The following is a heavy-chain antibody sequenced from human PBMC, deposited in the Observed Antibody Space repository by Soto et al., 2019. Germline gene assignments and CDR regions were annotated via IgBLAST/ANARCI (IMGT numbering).Heavy chain of an antibody. CDR2: IYYSGST. Sequence: QVQLQESGPGLVKPSETLSLTCTVSGGSISSYYWSWIRQPPGKGLEWIGYIYYSGSTNYNPSLKSSVTISVDTSKNQFSLNLSSVNAADTAVYYCARHMIGYDDFWSGYYPPCYDYMHVWGKGTTVTVSS. CDR3: ARHMIGYDDFWSGYYPPCYDYMHV. V-gene: IGHV4-59*08. D-gene: IGHD3-3*01. J-gene: IGHJ6*03. CDR1: GGSISSYY.